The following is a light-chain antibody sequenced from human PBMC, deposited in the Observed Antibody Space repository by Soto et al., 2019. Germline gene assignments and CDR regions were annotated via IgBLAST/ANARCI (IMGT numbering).Light chain of an antibody. CDR2: GAS. CDR3: QQYGSSLYT. J-gene: IGKJ2*01. Sequence: EIVLTQSPGTLSLSPGERATLSCRASQSVNNNYLAWYQQKPGQAPRLLIYGASSRATGIPDRFSGSGSGTDFTLTISRLEPEDSAVYHCQQYGSSLYTFGQGTKLEIK. V-gene: IGKV3-20*01. CDR1: QSVNNNY.